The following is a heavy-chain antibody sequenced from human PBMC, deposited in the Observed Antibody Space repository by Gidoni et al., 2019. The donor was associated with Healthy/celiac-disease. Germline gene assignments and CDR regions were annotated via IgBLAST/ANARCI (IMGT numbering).Heavy chain of an antibody. J-gene: IGHJ5*02. Sequence: QVQLQQWGAGLLKPSETLSPTCAVYGGSFSGYYLSWIRQPPGKGLEWIGEINPSGSTNYNPSLKSRVTISVDTSKNQFSLKLSSVTAADTAVYYCARSDCKQQRKRWIQKYNWFDPWGQGTLVTVSS. CDR3: ARSDCKQQRKRWIQKYNWFDP. CDR2: INPSGST. D-gene: IGHD6-13*01. CDR1: GGSFSGYY. V-gene: IGHV4-34*01.